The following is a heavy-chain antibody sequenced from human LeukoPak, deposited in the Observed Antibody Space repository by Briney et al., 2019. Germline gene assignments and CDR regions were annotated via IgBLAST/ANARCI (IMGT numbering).Heavy chain of an antibody. J-gene: IGHJ6*03. V-gene: IGHV1-69*05. CDR3: ARDKKQYCSSTSCYLAYYYYYMDV. CDR2: IIPIFGTA. D-gene: IGHD2-2*01. Sequence: SVKVSCKASGYTFTSYAMHWVRQAPGQGLEWMGGIIPIFGTANYAQKFQGRVTITTDESTSTAYMELSSLRSEDTAVYYCARDKKQYCSSTSCYLAYYYYYMDVWGKGTTVTVSS. CDR1: GYTFTSYA.